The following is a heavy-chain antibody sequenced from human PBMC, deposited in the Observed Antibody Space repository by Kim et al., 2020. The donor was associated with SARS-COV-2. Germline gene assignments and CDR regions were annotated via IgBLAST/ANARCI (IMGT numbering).Heavy chain of an antibody. V-gene: IGHV4-59*01. CDR2: IYYSGST. CDR3: ARERVDYGDYGRVGGYYYGMDV. Sequence: SETLSLTCTVSGGSISSYYWSWIQQPPGKGLEWIGYIYYSGSTNYNPSLKSRVTISVDTSKNQFSLKLSSVTAADTAVYYCARERVDYGDYGRVGGYYYGMDVWGQGTTVTVSS. CDR1: GGSISSYY. D-gene: IGHD4-17*01. J-gene: IGHJ6*02.